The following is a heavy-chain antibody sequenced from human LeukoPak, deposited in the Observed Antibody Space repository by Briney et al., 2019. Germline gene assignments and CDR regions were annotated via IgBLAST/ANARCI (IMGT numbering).Heavy chain of an antibody. V-gene: IGHV1-2*02. CDR3: ARETTYYYDSSGYSLIDY. CDR1: GYTFTGYY. Sequence: GASVKVSCKASGYTFTGYYMHWVRQAPGQGLEWMGWINPNSGGTNYAQKFQGRVTMTRDTSISTAYMELSRLRSDDTAVYYCARETTYYYDSSGYSLIDYWGQGTLVTVSS. D-gene: IGHD3-22*01. CDR2: INPNSGGT. J-gene: IGHJ4*02.